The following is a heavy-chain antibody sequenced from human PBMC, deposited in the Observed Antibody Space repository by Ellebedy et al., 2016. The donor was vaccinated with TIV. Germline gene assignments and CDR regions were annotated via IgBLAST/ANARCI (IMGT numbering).Heavy chain of an antibody. CDR1: GGTFSSCA. V-gene: IGHV1-2*04. D-gene: IGHD2-2*01. J-gene: IGHJ4*02. CDR2: TIPILGMT. Sequence: ASVKVSCKSSGGTFSSCAINWVRQAPGQGLEWMGRTIPILGMTNYAQKFQGWVTMTRDTSITAAYMELSRLTSDDTAVYFCARMRHGTSALDYWGQGTLITVSS. CDR3: ARMRHGTSALDY.